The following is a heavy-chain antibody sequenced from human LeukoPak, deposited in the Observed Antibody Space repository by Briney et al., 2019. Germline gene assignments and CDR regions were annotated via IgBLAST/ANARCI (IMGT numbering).Heavy chain of an antibody. D-gene: IGHD7-27*01. CDR2: ISWNGGST. J-gene: IGHJ4*02. CDR3: AKAQNWAFDY. V-gene: IGHV3-43D*04. CDR1: GFTFDDYA. Sequence: GGSLRLSCAASGFTFDDYAMLWVRQAPGKGLEWVSLISWNGGSTYYADSAKGRFTISRDNSKNCLYLQMNGLRPEDTALYYCAKAQNWAFDYWGQGTLVTVSS.